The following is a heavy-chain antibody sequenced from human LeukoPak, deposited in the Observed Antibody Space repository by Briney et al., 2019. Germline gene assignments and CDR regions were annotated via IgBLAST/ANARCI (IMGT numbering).Heavy chain of an antibody. J-gene: IGHJ5*02. CDR3: ARDCVAAAGAHNWFDP. V-gene: IGHV3-33*01. D-gene: IGHD6-13*01. CDR1: GFTFSSHG. CDR2: MWYDGSNK. Sequence: GGSLRLSCAASGFTFSSHGMDWVCQAPGKGLEWVALMWYDGSNKYYADSVKGRFTISRDNSKNTLYLQMNSLRAEDTAVYYCARDCVAAAGAHNWFDPWGQGTLVTVSS.